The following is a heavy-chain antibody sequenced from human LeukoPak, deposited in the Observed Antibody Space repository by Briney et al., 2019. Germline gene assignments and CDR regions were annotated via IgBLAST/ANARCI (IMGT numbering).Heavy chain of an antibody. Sequence: QTLTLTCAISGVSVCSNSAAWNWIRQSPSRGLEWLGRTYYRSKWYNDYAVSVKSRITINPDTSKNQFSLQLNSVTPEDTAVYYCARLSWLAVAGSYYYGMDVWGQGTTVTVSS. D-gene: IGHD6-19*01. CDR3: ARLSWLAVAGSYYYGMDV. CDR2: TYYRSKWYN. J-gene: IGHJ6*02. CDR1: GVSVCSNSAA. V-gene: IGHV6-1*01.